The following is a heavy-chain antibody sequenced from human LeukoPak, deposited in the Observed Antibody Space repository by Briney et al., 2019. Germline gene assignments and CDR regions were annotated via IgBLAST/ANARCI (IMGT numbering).Heavy chain of an antibody. D-gene: IGHD1-7*01. J-gene: IGHJ4*02. CDR1: GFTFSSYA. CDR2: ISGSGGST. Sequence: GGSLRLSCAASGFTFSSYAMSWVRQAPGKGLEWVSAISGSGGSTYYADSVKGRFTISRDNSKNTLYLQMNSLRAEDTAVYYCAIDWSNWYSLYFDYWGQGTLVTVSS. V-gene: IGHV3-23*01. CDR3: AIDWSNWYSLYFDY.